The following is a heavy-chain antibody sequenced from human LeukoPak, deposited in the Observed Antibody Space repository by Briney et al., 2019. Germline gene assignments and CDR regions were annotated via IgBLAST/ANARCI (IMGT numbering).Heavy chain of an antibody. D-gene: IGHD3-22*01. CDR1: GFTFSSYT. V-gene: IGHV3-21*01. J-gene: IGHJ1*01. CDR2: TTTTTSDT. CDR3: AKDIYYYDSSRYFQH. Sequence: PGGSLRLSCAASGFTFSSYTMNWVRQAPGKGLEWVSFTTTTTSDTYYADSVKGRFTISRDNSKNTLYLQMNSLRAEDTAVYYCAKDIYYYDSSRYFQHWGQGTLVTVSS.